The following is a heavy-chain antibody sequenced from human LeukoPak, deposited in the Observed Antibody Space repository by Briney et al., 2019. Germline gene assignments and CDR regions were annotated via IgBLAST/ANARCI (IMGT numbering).Heavy chain of an antibody. J-gene: IGHJ5*02. CDR2: IYTSGST. CDR1: GGSISSYY. V-gene: IGHV4-4*07. D-gene: IGHD3-10*01. CDR3: ARDLGMVRGVIFVRWFDP. Sequence: SETLSLTCTVSGGSISSYYWSWIRRPAGKGLEWIGRIYTSGSTNYNPSLKSRVTMSVDTSKNQFSLKLSSVTAADTAVYYCARDLGMVRGVIFVRWFDPWGQGTLVTVSS.